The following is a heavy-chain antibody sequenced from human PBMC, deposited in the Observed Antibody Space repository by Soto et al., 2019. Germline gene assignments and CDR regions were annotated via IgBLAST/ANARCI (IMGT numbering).Heavy chain of an antibody. Sequence: GGSLRLSCTASGFTFSSYSMNWVRQAPGKGLEWVSSISSSSSYIYYADSVKGRFTISRDNAKNSLYLQMNSLRAEDTAVYYCARSVTIFGVVILCYFDYWGQGTLVTVSS. V-gene: IGHV3-21*01. CDR2: ISSSSSYI. D-gene: IGHD3-3*01. J-gene: IGHJ4*02. CDR1: GFTFSSYS. CDR3: ARSVTIFGVVILCYFDY.